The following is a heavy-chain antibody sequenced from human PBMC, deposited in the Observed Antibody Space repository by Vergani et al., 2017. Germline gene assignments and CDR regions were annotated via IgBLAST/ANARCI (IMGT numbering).Heavy chain of an antibody. CDR1: GFTFSSYS. CDR2: ISSSSSYT. V-gene: IGHV3-48*04. CDR3: ARAHMDDSSGYYSGVDI. D-gene: IGHD3-22*01. J-gene: IGHJ3*02. Sequence: EVQLVESGGGLVQPGGSLRLSCAASGFTFSSYSMNWVRQAPGKGLEWVSYISSSSSYTNYADSVKGRFTISRDNAKNSLYLQMNSLRAEDTAVYYCARAHMDDSSGYYSGVDIWGQGTMVTVSS.